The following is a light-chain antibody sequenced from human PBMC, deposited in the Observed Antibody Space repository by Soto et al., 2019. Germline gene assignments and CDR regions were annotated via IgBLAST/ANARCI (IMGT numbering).Light chain of an antibody. Sequence: QSVVTQPPSASGTSGQTVTISCSGSGSNIGKNTVNWYQQFPGTAPKLLIYRDNQRPSGVPDRFSGSRSGTSASLAIRGLQAEDEADYYCCSSAGSSISVVFGGGTKLTVL. J-gene: IGLJ2*01. CDR1: GSNIGKNT. CDR3: CSSAGSSISVV. V-gene: IGLV1-44*01. CDR2: RDN.